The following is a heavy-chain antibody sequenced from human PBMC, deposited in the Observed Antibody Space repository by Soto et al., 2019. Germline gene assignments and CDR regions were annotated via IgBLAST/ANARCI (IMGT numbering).Heavy chain of an antibody. D-gene: IGHD5-18*01. CDR3: VRDSGANYGTFWYFDL. CDR2: ISNDGSSE. J-gene: IGHJ2*01. CDR1: GFSFNFYA. V-gene: IGHV3-30-3*01. Sequence: QVQLVESGGGVVQPGRSLRISCAATGFSFNFYAMYWVRQAPGKGLEWVAMISNDGSSENYADSVRGRFIISRDNSKKTSFLQMNSLRAEDTATYYCVRDSGANYGTFWYFDLWGRGTLVTVSS.